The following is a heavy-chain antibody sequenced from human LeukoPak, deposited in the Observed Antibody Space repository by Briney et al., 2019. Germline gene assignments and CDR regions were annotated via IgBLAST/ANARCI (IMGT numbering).Heavy chain of an antibody. J-gene: IGHJ6*03. D-gene: IGHD2-15*01. V-gene: IGHV3-23*01. CDR3: AKNGDRGAYCTGGTCYPYFYYYMDV. CDR2: ISSTGGTT. CDR1: GFTFSSYE. Sequence: PGGSLRLSCAASGFTFSSYEMNWVRQAPGEGLEWVSSISSTGGTTYYADSVKGRFTISRDNSKNTLYLQMNSLRAEDTAIYYCAKNGDRGAYCTGGTCYPYFYYYMDVWGKGTTVTI.